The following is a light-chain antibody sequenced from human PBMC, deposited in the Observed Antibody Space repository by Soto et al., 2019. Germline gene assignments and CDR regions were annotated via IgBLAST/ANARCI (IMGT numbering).Light chain of an antibody. Sequence: EIVMTQSPATLSVSPGERVTLSCRASQSVRSNLAWYQQKPGQAPRLLISGASTRATGIPARFSGSGSGTEFTLTISSLQSEDFAVYYCHQYDNWQSFGQGTKVDIK. V-gene: IGKV3-15*01. CDR1: QSVRSN. J-gene: IGKJ1*01. CDR3: HQYDNWQS. CDR2: GAS.